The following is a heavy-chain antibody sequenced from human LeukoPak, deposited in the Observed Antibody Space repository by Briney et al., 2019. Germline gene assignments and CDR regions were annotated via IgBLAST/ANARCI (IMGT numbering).Heavy chain of an antibody. Sequence: PGRSLRLSCAASGFTFSYYRMHWVPQAPGKGLEWVALIWYDGSNKYYADSVTGRFTISRDNCNNTLYLQMNSLRADNTAVYHCARDQSIITTVNTGPVDYSGQGTLVTVPS. CDR1: GFTFSYYR. V-gene: IGHV3-33*01. D-gene: IGHD4-17*01. CDR2: IWYDGSNK. CDR3: ARDQSIITTVNTGPVDY. J-gene: IGHJ4*02.